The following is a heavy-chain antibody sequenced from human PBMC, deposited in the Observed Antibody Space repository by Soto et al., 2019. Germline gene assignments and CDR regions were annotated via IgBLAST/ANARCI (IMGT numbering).Heavy chain of an antibody. J-gene: IGHJ4*02. CDR1: GGSISSSSYN. D-gene: IGHD2-21*02. CDR2: ISYSGST. Sequence: SETLSLTCTVSGGSISSSSYNWGWIRQPPGKGLEWVGSISYSGSTYYNPSLKSRVTISVDTSKNQFSLKLSSVTAADTAVYYCARRVRGDYHFDYWGQGTLVTVSS. CDR3: ARRVRGDYHFDY. V-gene: IGHV4-39*01.